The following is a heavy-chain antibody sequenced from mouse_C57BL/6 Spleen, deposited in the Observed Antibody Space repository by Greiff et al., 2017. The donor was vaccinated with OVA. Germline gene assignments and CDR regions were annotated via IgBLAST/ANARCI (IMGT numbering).Heavy chain of an antibody. Sequence: QVQLQQPGAELVRPGSSVKLSCKASGYTFTSYWMHWVQQRPIQGLEWIGNIDPSDSETHYNQKFKDKATLTVDKSSSTAYMQLSSLTSEDSAVYYCARHYYGNWYFDVWGTGTTVTVSS. D-gene: IGHD1-1*01. J-gene: IGHJ1*03. CDR1: GYTFTSYW. CDR2: IDPSDSET. V-gene: IGHV1-52*01. CDR3: ARHYYGNWYFDV.